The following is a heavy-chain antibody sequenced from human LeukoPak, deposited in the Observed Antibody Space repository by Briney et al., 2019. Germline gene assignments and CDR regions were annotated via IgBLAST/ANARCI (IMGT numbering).Heavy chain of an antibody. Sequence: PGGSLTLSRAASGFTFSRYWMHWVRQAPGEGLVWVSRINGDGRSTAYADSVKGRFTISRDTAKNTLSLQMNSLRAEDTARYYCAREGLACDSTTCYFAAFDIWGPGTMVTVSS. D-gene: IGHD2-21*01. CDR1: GFTFSRYW. J-gene: IGHJ3*02. CDR3: AREGLACDSTTCYFAAFDI. V-gene: IGHV3-74*01. CDR2: INGDGRST.